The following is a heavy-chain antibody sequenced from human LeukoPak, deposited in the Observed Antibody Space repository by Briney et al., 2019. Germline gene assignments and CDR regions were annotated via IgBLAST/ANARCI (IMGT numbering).Heavy chain of an antibody. J-gene: IGHJ4*02. V-gene: IGHV3-23*01. Sequence: GGSLRLSRAASGFPFSSYSMSWVRQAPGKGLEWVSTIDTTTGRSYYADSVKGRFIISRDNSKNTLYLQMNSLRAGDTAIYYCAREDWDFDYWGQGTLVTVSS. CDR1: GFPFSSYS. CDR2: IDTTTGRS. D-gene: IGHD3-9*01. CDR3: AREDWDFDY.